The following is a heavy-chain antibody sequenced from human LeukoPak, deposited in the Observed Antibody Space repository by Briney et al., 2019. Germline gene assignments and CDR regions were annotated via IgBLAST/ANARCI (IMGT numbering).Heavy chain of an antibody. V-gene: IGHV4-39*01. CDR3: ARQEYSSSHPLDY. J-gene: IGHJ4*02. D-gene: IGHD6-13*01. CDR2: IHYNGST. Sequence: SETLSLTCTVSGGSTSSSSDFWGWIRQPPGKAPEWIGSIHYNGSTHDNPSLKSRVTISVDTSKNQFSLKLSSVTAADTAVYYCARQEYSSSHPLDYWGQGTLVTVSS. CDR1: GGSTSSSSDF.